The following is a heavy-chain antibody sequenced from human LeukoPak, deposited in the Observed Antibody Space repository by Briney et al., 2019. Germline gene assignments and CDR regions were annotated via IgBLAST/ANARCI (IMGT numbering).Heavy chain of an antibody. CDR2: IYSGGST. CDR1: GFAFSSYA. Sequence: PGGSLRLSCAASGFAFSSYAMTWVRQPPGKGLEWVSIIYSGGSTFYADSVKGRFTISRDNSKNTLYLQMNSLRAEDTAVYYCAKDQALLWFGELGLSSFDYWGQGTLVTVSS. J-gene: IGHJ4*02. V-gene: IGHV3-23*03. CDR3: AKDQALLWFGELGLSSFDY. D-gene: IGHD3-10*01.